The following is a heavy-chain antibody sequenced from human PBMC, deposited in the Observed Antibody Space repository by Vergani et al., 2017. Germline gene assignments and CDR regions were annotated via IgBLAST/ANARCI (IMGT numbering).Heavy chain of an antibody. CDR3: ARGAENDWELYYFDY. V-gene: IGHV3-11*05. Sequence: QVQLVESGGGLVKPGGSLRLSCAASGFTFSDYYMSWIRQAPGKGLEWVSYISSSSSYTNYADSVKGRFTISRDNAKNSLYLQMNSLRAEDTAVYYCARGAENDWELYYFDYWGQGTLVTVSS. D-gene: IGHD1-26*01. CDR1: GFTFSDYY. CDR2: ISSSSSYT. J-gene: IGHJ4*02.